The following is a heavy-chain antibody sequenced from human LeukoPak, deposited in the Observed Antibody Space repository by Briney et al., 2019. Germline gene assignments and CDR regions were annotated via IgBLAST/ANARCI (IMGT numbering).Heavy chain of an antibody. CDR3: AREDRAFRVDY. D-gene: IGHD2/OR15-2a*01. CDR1: GFTFSAYA. CDR2: IAYDGSHH. J-gene: IGHJ4*02. Sequence: GGSLRLSCTASGFTFSAYAMHWVRQAPGKGVEWMGLIAYDGSHHYYADSVKGRVTISRDNSKNSMFLQMDSLRVEDTAVYFCAREDRAFRVDYWGQGTLVSVSS. V-gene: IGHV3-30*04.